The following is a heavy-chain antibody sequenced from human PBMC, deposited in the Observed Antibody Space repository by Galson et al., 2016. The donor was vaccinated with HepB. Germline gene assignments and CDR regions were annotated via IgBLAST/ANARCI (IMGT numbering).Heavy chain of an antibody. CDR1: GFTFSTHA. V-gene: IGHV3-23*01. CDR2: ISNSGGIT. J-gene: IGHJ4*02. Sequence: SLRLSCAASGFTFSTHAMGWVRQAPGKGLEWVSAISNSGGITYYADSVKGRFTISRDNSKDTLYIQMNSLRLEDTALYYCVKEFVATGAVVGDYWGQGTLVSVSS. CDR3: VKEFVATGAVVGDY. D-gene: IGHD2-21*01.